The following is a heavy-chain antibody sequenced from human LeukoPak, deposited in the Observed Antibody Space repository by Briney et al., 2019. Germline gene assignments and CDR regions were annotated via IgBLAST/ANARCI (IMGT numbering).Heavy chain of an antibody. D-gene: IGHD1/OR15-1a*01. J-gene: IGHJ4*02. CDR1: GFTFINYA. CDR3: AKETPPPTNFDY. Sequence: GGSLRLSCAASGFTFINYAMSWVRQAPGKGLEWVSGISGSGSRTYYADSVKGRFTISRDNSKNTLYLQMNSLRAEDTAVYYCAKETPPPTNFDYWGQGTLVTVSS. V-gene: IGHV3-23*01. CDR2: ISGSGSRT.